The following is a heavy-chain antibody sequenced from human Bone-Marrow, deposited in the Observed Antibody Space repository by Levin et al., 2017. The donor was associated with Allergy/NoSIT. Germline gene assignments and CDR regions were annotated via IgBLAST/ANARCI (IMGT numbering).Heavy chain of an antibody. J-gene: IGHJ5*02. CDR2: ISGSGGST. D-gene: IGHD2-15*01. CDR3: AKARYCSGGSCYLHRPFDG. V-gene: IGHV3-23*01. CDR1: GFTFSSYA. Sequence: GESLKISCAASGFTFSSYAMSWVRQAPGKGLEWVSAISGSGGSTYYADSVKGRFTISRDNSKNTLYLQMNSLRAEDTAVYYCAKARYCSGGSCYLHRPFDGWGQGTLVTVSS.